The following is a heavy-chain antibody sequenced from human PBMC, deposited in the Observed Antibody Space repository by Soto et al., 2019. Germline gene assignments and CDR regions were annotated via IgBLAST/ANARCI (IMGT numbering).Heavy chain of an antibody. CDR1: GFTFSGDW. D-gene: IGHD2-2*01. Sequence: EVQLVESGGGLVQPGGSLRLSCAASGFTFSGDWMHWVRQAAGKGLVWVSRINMDRSSTNYADSVKGRFTISRDNAKNTLYLQMNSLRVDDTAVYYCARGPRGLYHHDYWGQGALVTVSS. CDR3: ARGPRGLYHHDY. CDR2: INMDRSST. V-gene: IGHV3-74*01. J-gene: IGHJ4*02.